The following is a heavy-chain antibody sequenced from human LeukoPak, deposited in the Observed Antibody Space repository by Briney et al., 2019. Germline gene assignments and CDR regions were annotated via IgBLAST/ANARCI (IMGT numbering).Heavy chain of an antibody. CDR3: ARSDYYDSSGYYPLDY. D-gene: IGHD3-22*01. CDR1: RGTFSNYA. Sequence: SVKVSCKASRGTFSNYAISWVRQAPGQGLEWMGGIIPIFGTANYAQKFQGRVTITADKSTSTAYMELSSLRSEDTAVYYCARSDYYDSSGYYPLDYWGQGTLVTVSS. V-gene: IGHV1-69*06. J-gene: IGHJ4*02. CDR2: IIPIFGTA.